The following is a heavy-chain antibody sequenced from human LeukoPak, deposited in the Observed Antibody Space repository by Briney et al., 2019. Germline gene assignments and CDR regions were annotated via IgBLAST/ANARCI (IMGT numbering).Heavy chain of an antibody. Sequence: GGSLRLSCAASGFTFSTSWMHWVRQAPGKGLVWVSRINTDGSITTYADSVKGRFTISRDNAKNTLYLQMNSLRAEDTAVYYCAKDLVDTSGYYYVGYFQHWGQGTLVTVSS. D-gene: IGHD3-22*01. J-gene: IGHJ1*01. CDR3: AKDLVDTSGYYYVGYFQH. V-gene: IGHV3-74*01. CDR2: INTDGSIT. CDR1: GFTFSTSW.